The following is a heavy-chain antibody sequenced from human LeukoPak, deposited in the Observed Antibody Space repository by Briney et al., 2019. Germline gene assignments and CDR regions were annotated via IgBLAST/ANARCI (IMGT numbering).Heavy chain of an antibody. CDR1: GFTFSSYA. J-gene: IGHJ4*02. CDR3: ARDGLVVVITAPFDY. CDR2: ISYDGSNK. Sequence: GGSLRLSCAASGFTFSSYAMLWVRQAPGKGLEWVAVISYDGSNKYYADSVKGRFTISRDNSKNTLYLQMNSLRAEDTAVYYCARDGLVVVITAPFDYWGQGTLVTVSS. V-gene: IGHV3-30-3*01. D-gene: IGHD3-22*01.